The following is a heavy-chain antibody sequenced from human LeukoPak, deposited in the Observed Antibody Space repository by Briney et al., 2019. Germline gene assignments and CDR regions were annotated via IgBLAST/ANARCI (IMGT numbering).Heavy chain of an antibody. CDR1: GGSFSGYY. D-gene: IGHD3-22*01. CDR2: INHSGST. V-gene: IGHV4-34*01. J-gene: IGHJ6*02. Sequence: SETLSLTCAVYGGSFSGYYWSWIRQPPGKGLEWIGEINHSGSTNYNPSLKSRVTISVDTSKNQFSLKLSSVTAADTAVYYCARGGYYYDSSGYRRGYYGMDVWGQGTTVTVSS. CDR3: ARGGYYYDSSGYRRGYYGMDV.